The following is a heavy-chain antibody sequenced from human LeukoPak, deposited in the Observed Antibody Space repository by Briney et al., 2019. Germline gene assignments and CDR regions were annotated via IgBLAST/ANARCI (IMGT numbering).Heavy chain of an antibody. CDR1: GYTFTSYG. V-gene: IGHV1-18*01. CDR3: ARQGVASELGKYYYYYMDV. J-gene: IGHJ6*03. D-gene: IGHD7-27*01. Sequence: GASVTVSCKASGYTFTSYGISWVRQAPGQGLEWMGWISAYNGNTNYAQKLQGRVTMTTDTSTSTAYMELRSLRSEDTAVYYCARQGVASELGKYYYYYMDVWGKGTTVTVSS. CDR2: ISAYNGNT.